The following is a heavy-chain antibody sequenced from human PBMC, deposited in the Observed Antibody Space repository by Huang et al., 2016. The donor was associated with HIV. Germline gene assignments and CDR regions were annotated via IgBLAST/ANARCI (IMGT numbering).Heavy chain of an antibody. Sequence: QVQLVESGGGVVQPGGSLRRSCAASGFTFSSYGMHWVRQAPGKGLEWVAFIRDEGSNKYYADSVRGRFTISRDNSKNTLYLQMNSLRAEDTAVYYCAKGSMANAFDIWGQGTMVTVSS. J-gene: IGHJ3*02. D-gene: IGHD3-10*01. V-gene: IGHV3-30*02. CDR2: IRDEGSNK. CDR3: AKGSMANAFDI. CDR1: GFTFSSYG.